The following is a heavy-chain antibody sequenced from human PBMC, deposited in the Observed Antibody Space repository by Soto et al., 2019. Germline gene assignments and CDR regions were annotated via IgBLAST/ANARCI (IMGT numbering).Heavy chain of an antibody. J-gene: IGHJ4*02. CDR3: AKDLVGDRLWFGEFAHFDY. Sequence: EVHLLEPGGGLVQPGGSLRLSCAASGFTFSSYAMSWVRQAPGKGLEWVFSISGSGDTSYYADSVKGRFTISRDNSKNTLFLQMNSLRAEDSAVYYCAKDLVGDRLWFGEFAHFDYWGQGTLVTVSS. CDR1: GFTFSSYA. D-gene: IGHD3-10*01. V-gene: IGHV3-23*01. CDR2: ISGSGDTS.